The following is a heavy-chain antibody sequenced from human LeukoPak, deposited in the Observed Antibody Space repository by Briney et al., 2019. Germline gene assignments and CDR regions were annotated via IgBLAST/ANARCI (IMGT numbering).Heavy chain of an antibody. CDR1: GFTFRSYG. Sequence: GRSLRLSCAASGFTFRSYGMHWVRQAPGKGLEWVTFIRYDGSDKYYVDSVKGRFTISRDNSKNTLYLQMNSLRPEDTALYYCARDGGRGVLDYWGQGTLVIVSS. D-gene: IGHD1-26*01. V-gene: IGHV3-30*02. CDR2: IRYDGSDK. J-gene: IGHJ4*02. CDR3: ARDGGRGVLDY.